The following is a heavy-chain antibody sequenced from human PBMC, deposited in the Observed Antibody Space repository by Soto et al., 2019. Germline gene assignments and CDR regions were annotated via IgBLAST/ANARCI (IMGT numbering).Heavy chain of an antibody. CDR2: IKQDGSEK. Sequence: EVQLVESGGGLVQPGGSLRLSCAASGFTFSSHWMTWVRQAPGKGLEWVANIKQDGSEKYYVDSVKGRFTISRDNAKNSLDLQMNSLRAEDTAVYYCARVRASGGDYVNYWGQGTPVTVSS. D-gene: IGHD4-17*01. CDR3: ARVRASGGDYVNY. CDR1: GFTFSSHW. V-gene: IGHV3-7*01. J-gene: IGHJ4*02.